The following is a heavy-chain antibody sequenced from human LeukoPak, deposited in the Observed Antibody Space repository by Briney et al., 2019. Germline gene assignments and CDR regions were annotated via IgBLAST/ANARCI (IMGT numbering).Heavy chain of an antibody. D-gene: IGHD2-15*01. CDR3: AREYCSGGSCHNNYFDY. Sequence: SQTLSLTCAISGDSVSSNSAAWNWIRPSPSRGLEWLGRTYYRSKWYNDYAVSVKSRITINPDTSKNQFSLQLNSVTPEDTAVYYCAREYCSGGSCHNNYFDYWGQGTLVTVSS. J-gene: IGHJ4*02. CDR1: GDSVSSNSAA. V-gene: IGHV6-1*01. CDR2: TYYRSKWYN.